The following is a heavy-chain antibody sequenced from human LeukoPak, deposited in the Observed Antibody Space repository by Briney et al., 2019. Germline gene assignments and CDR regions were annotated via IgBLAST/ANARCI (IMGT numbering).Heavy chain of an antibody. CDR3: ARDLLRFLEWLPPRDYYYGMDV. CDR1: GFTFSSYA. J-gene: IGHJ6*02. D-gene: IGHD3-3*01. CDR2: ISGSGGST. Sequence: GGSLRLSCAASGFTFSSYAMSWVRQAPGKGLEWVSAISGSGGSTYYADSVKGRFTISRDNSKNTLYLQMNSLRAEDTAVYYCARDLLRFLEWLPPRDYYYGMDVWGQGTTVTVSS. V-gene: IGHV3-23*01.